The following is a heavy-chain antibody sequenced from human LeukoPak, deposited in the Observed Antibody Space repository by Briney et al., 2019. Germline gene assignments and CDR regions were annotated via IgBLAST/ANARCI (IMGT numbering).Heavy chain of an antibody. CDR3: ARLDGYSGSYRTSRPFDY. D-gene: IGHD1-26*01. V-gene: IGHV5-51*01. CDR2: IYPGDSDT. CDR1: GYSFTSYW. J-gene: IGHJ4*02. Sequence: GESLKISCKGSGYSFTSYWIGWVRQMPGKGLEWMGIIYPGDSDTRYSPSFQGQVTISADKSISTAYLQWSSLKASDTAMYYCARLDGYSGSYRTSRPFDYWGQGTLVTVSS.